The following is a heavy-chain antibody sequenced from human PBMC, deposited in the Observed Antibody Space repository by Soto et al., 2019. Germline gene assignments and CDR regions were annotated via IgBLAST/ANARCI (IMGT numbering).Heavy chain of an antibody. D-gene: IGHD3-22*01. CDR3: ASVLKSYYDSSGPYPSWFDP. J-gene: IGHJ5*02. V-gene: IGHV4-31*03. CDR1: GGSISSGGYY. Sequence: SQTLSFTCTVSGGSISSGGYYWSWIRHHPGKGLEWIGYIYYSGSTYYNPSLKSRVTISVDTSKNQFSLKLSSVTAADTAVYYCASVLKSYYDSSGPYPSWFDPWRQGTLVTVSS. CDR2: IYYSGST.